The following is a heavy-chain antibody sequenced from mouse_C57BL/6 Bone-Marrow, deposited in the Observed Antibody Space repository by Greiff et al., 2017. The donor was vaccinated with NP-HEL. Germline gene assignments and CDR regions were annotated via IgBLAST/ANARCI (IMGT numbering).Heavy chain of an antibody. CDR1: GYTFTSYW. J-gene: IGHJ4*01. CDR3: ATIYYGNYDAMDY. D-gene: IGHD2-1*01. CDR2: IYPGSGST. V-gene: IGHV1-55*01. Sequence: QVQLQQPGAELVKPGASVKMSCKASGYTFTSYWITWVKQRPGQGLEWIGDIYPGSGSTNYNEKFKSKATLTVDTSSSTAYMQRSSLTSEDSAVYYCATIYYGNYDAMDYWGQGTSVTVSS.